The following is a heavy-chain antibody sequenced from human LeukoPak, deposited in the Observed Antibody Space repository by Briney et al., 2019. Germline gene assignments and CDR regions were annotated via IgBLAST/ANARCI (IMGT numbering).Heavy chain of an antibody. CDR1: GGSISSYY. J-gene: IGHJ4*02. CDR2: IYYSGST. V-gene: IGHV4-59*01. CDR3: AKAGYCSGGSCYPDANFDY. D-gene: IGHD2-15*01. Sequence: SETLSLTCTVSGGSISSYYWSWIRQPPGKGLEWIGYIYYSGSTNYNPSLKSRVTISVDTSKNQFSLKLSSVTAADTAVYYCAKAGYCSGGSCYPDANFDYWGQGTLVTVSS.